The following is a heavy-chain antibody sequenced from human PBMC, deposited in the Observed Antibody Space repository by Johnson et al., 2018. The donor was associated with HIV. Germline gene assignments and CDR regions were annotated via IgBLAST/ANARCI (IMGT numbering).Heavy chain of an antibody. CDR1: GFTFDDYG. CDR2: INWNSGSI. CDR3: TTWWELLGPDDAFDI. V-gene: IGHV3-20*04. D-gene: IGHD1-26*01. J-gene: IGHJ3*02. Sequence: VQLVESGGGVVRPGGSLRLSCAASGFTFDDYGMSWVRQAPGKGLEWVSGINWNSGSIGYADSVKGRFTISRDNAKNSLYLQMNSLRAEDTAVYYCTTWWELLGPDDAFDIWGQGTMVTVSS.